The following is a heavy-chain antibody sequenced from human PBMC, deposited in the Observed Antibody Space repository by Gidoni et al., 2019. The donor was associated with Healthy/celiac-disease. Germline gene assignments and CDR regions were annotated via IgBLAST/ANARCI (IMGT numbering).Heavy chain of an antibody. CDR1: GGTSSSYA. V-gene: IGHV1-69*01. D-gene: IGHD3-3*01. CDR2: IIPIFGTA. J-gene: IGHJ6*02. CDR3: ARAPSPPHTIFGVVKSHYYGMDV. Sequence: QVQLVQSGAEVKKPGSSVKVSCKASGGTSSSYAIRWVRQAPGQGLEWMGGIIPIFGTANDAQKFQGRVTITADESTSTAYMGLSSLRSEDTAVYYCARAPSPPHTIFGVVKSHYYGMDVWGQGTTVTVSS.